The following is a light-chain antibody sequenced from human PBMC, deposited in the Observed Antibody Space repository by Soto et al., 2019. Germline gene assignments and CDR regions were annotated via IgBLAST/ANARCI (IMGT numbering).Light chain of an antibody. CDR3: QYYDSSLSGWG. Sequence: QSVLTQPPSVSGAPGQRVTISGTGSSSNIGAGYDVHWYQQLPGTSPKLLIYGNSNRPSGVPDRFSGSKSGTSASLAITGLQAEDEADYYCQYYDSSLSGWGFGGGTKLTVL. CDR1: SSNIGAGYD. CDR2: GNS. J-gene: IGLJ3*02. V-gene: IGLV1-40*01.